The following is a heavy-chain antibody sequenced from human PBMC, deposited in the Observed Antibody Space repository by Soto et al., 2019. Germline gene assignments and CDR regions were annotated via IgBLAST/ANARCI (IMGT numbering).Heavy chain of an antibody. Sequence: SETLSPTCTVSGGSISSGDYYWSWIRQPPGKGLEWIGYIYYSGSTYYNPSLKSRVTISVDTSKNQFSLKLSSVTAADTAVYYCARVGGYFDWLPIDYWGQGTLVTVSS. CDR2: IYYSGST. J-gene: IGHJ4*02. CDR3: ARVGGYFDWLPIDY. V-gene: IGHV4-30-4*01. D-gene: IGHD3-9*01. CDR1: GGSISSGDYY.